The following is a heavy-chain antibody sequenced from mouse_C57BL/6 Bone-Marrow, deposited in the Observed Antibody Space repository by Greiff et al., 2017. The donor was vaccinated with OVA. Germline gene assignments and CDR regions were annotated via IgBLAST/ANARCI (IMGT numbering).Heavy chain of an antibody. J-gene: IGHJ3*01. CDR2: IDPSDSYT. Sequence: QVQLQQPGAELVMPGASVKLSCKASGYTFTSYWMHWVKQRPGQGLEWIGEIDPSDSYTNYNQKFKGKSTLPVDKSSSTAYMQLSSLTSEDSAVYYCARKGAYESWGQGTLVTVSA. CDR3: ARKGAYES. D-gene: IGHD2-3*01. V-gene: IGHV1-69*01. CDR1: GYTFTSYW.